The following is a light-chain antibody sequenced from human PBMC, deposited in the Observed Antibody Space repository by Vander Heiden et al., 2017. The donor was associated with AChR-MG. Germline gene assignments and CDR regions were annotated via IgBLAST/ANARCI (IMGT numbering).Light chain of an antibody. CDR1: SSNIGAGYD. V-gene: IGLV1-40*01. Sequence: QSVLTQPPSVSGAPGQRVTISCTGSSSNIGAGYDGHWYQQLPGTAPKLLIFGDTNRASGVPDRFSGSKSGTSAFLAITGLQAEDEADYYCQSYDSSLSGWVFGGGTKLTVL. CDR3: QSYDSSLSGWV. J-gene: IGLJ3*02. CDR2: GDT.